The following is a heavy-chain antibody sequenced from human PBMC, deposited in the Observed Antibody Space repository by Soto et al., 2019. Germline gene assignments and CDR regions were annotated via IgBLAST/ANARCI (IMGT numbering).Heavy chain of an antibody. CDR3: SGVGCDSLQDI. V-gene: IGHV3-73*01. Sequence: EVQLVESGGDLVQRGGSLKLSCTGLGFNFSGSALHWVRQPSGKGREWVGRIRGRAEKYATSYATSVEGRFYLTRDDSKNTEFLKMNRLSDEDTGVYFCSGVGCDSLQDIWGQGTLVSGSS. J-gene: IGHJ4*02. CDR1: GFNFSGSA. D-gene: IGHD2-21*01. CDR2: IRGRAEKYAT.